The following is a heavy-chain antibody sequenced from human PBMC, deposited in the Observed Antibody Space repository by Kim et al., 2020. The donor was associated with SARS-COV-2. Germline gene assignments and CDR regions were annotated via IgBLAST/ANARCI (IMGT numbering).Heavy chain of an antibody. CDR1: GYTFTSYG. D-gene: IGHD3-10*01. J-gene: IGHJ5*02. CDR2: ISAYNGNT. CDR3: ARALRDGSGSYYNVRPPGWFDP. Sequence: ASVKVSCKASGYTFTSYGISWVRQAPGQGLEWMGWISAYNGNTNYAQKLQGRVTMTTDTSTSTAYMELRSLRSDDTAVYYCARALRDGSGSYYNVRPPGWFDPWGQGTLVTVSS. V-gene: IGHV1-18*04.